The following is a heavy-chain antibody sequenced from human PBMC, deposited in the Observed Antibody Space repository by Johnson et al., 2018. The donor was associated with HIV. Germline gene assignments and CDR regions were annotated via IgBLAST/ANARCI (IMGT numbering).Heavy chain of an antibody. CDR3: TKDRGSPGIPAAFGI. J-gene: IGHJ3*02. CDR1: GFTFSNAW. D-gene: IGHD1-26*01. V-gene: IGHV3-33*06. CDR2: IWYDGDKK. Sequence: QVQLVESGGGLVKPGGSLRLSCAASGFTFSNAWMSWVRQAPGKGLEWVAPIWYDGDKKFHSASVSGRFPISRDNSKNTLYLEMNSLRVEDTALYFCTKDRGSPGIPAAFGIWGQGTMVTVSS.